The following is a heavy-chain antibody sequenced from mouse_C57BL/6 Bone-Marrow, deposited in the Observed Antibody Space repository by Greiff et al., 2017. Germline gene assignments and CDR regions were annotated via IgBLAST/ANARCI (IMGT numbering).Heavy chain of an antibody. CDR2: IYPRSGNT. CDR3: SDDYDGYYAMDY. J-gene: IGHJ4*01. Sequence: QVQLQQSGAELARPGASVKLSCKASGYTFTSYGISWVKQRNGQGLEWIGEIYPRSGNTYYNEKFKSKATLTSDKSSSTAYMELRSLTSDDSAVYFCSDDYDGYYAMDYWGQGTSVTVSS. V-gene: IGHV1-81*01. CDR1: GYTFTSYG. D-gene: IGHD2-4*01.